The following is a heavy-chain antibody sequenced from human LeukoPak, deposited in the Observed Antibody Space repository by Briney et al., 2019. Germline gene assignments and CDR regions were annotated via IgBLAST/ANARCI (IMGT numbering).Heavy chain of an antibody. CDR1: GFTFSSYE. D-gene: IGHD6-6*01. V-gene: IGHV3-21*01. J-gene: IGHJ4*02. Sequence: GGSLRLSCAASGFTFSSYEMNWVRQAPGKGLEWVSSISSSSSYIYYADSVKGRFTISRGNAKNSLYLQMNSLRAEDTAVYYCARETHGGAAPSSYWGQGTLVTVSS. CDR2: ISSSSSYI. CDR3: ARETHGGAAPSSY.